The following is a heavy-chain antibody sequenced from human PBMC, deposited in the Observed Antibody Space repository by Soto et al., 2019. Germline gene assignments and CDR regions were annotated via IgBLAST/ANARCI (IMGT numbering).Heavy chain of an antibody. Sequence: PGGSLRLSCAASGFTFSCYGMHWVRQAPGKGLEWVAVISYDGSNKYYADSVKGRFTISRDNSKNTLYLQMNSLRAEDTAVYYCAKDRLPRSARGGSSWYLGYYCGMDVWGQGTTVTVSS. CDR3: AKDRLPRSARGGSSWYLGYYCGMDV. V-gene: IGHV3-30*18. CDR2: ISYDGSNK. J-gene: IGHJ6*02. CDR1: GFTFSCYG. D-gene: IGHD6-13*01.